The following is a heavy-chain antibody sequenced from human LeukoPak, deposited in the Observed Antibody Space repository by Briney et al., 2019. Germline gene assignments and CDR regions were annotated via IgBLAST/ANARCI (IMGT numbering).Heavy chain of an antibody. CDR2: ISDDGSNK. Sequence: PGGSLRLSCAASGFIFSSYGMHWVRQAPGKGLEWVALISDDGSNKYYADPVKGRFTISRDNSKNTLYLQMNSLRAEDTAVYYCAKGGPYYFDSSGYNYFYYYYMDVWGKGTTVTVSS. V-gene: IGHV3-30*18. CDR1: GFIFSSYG. J-gene: IGHJ6*03. CDR3: AKGGPYYFDSSGYNYFYYYYMDV. D-gene: IGHD3-22*01.